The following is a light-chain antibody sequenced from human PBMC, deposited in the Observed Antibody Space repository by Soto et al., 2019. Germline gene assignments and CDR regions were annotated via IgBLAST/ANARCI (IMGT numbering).Light chain of an antibody. CDR3: QQYNTYPYT. V-gene: IGKV1-5*01. Sequence: DIQMTQSPSTLSASVGDRVIITCRASQSISSWLAWYQQKPGKAPKLLIYDASSLESGVPSRFSGSESVTEFTRTISSLQPDDFATYYCQQYNTYPYTFGQANKLEIK. J-gene: IGKJ2*01. CDR2: DAS. CDR1: QSISSW.